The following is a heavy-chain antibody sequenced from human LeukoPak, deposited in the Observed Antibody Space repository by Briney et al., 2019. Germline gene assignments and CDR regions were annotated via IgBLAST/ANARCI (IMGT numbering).Heavy chain of an antibody. CDR1: GITYSSYS. V-gene: IGHV3-48*01. CDR2: ISSSGSTK. CDR3: ARGGLSIMGY. Sequence: GGSLRLSCGASGITYSSYSMNWVRQAPGKGLEWVSYISSSGSTKYYADSVKGRFTISRDNARNSLYLQMNSLRAEDTAVYFCARGGLSIMGYWGQGTLVTVSS. J-gene: IGHJ4*02. D-gene: IGHD2/OR15-2a*01.